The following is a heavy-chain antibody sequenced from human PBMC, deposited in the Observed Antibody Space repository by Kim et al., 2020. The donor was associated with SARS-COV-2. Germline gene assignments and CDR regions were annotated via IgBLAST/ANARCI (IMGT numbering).Heavy chain of an antibody. CDR1: GGSISSYY. CDR3: ARLWNDAFDY. D-gene: IGHD1-1*01. V-gene: IGHV4-59*08. J-gene: IGHJ4*02. CDR2: IYYSGST. Sequence: SETLSLTCTVSGGSISSYYWSWIRQPPGKGLEWIGYIYYSGSTNYNPSLKSRVTISVDTSKNQFSLKLSSVTAADTAVYYCARLWNDAFDYWGQGTLVTVSS.